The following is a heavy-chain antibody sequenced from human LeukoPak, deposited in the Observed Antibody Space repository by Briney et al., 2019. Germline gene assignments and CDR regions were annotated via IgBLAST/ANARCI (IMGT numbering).Heavy chain of an antibody. CDR1: GFTFSSYW. CDR3: STGSGHAFDI. V-gene: IGHV3-74*01. D-gene: IGHD3-10*01. J-gene: IGHJ3*02. CDR2: INSDGSST. Sequence: GGSLRLSCAASGFTFSSYWMHWVRQVPRKGLVWVSRINSDGSSTSYADSVKGRFTISRDNAKNTLYVQMNSLRAEDTAVYYCSTGSGHAFDIWGRGTMVTVS.